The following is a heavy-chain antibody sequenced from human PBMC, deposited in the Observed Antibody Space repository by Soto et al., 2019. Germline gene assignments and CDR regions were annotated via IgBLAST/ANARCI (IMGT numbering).Heavy chain of an antibody. CDR1: GYSFTSYW. V-gene: IGHV5-10-1*01. D-gene: IGHD6-6*01. J-gene: IGHJ6*02. CDR2: IDPSDSYT. CDR3: ANRLSIAARPSGIDV. Sequence: LKISCKGSGYSFTSYWISWVRQMPGKGLEWMGRIDPSDSYTNYSPSFQGHVTISADKSISTAYLQWSSLKASDTAMYYCANRLSIAARPSGIDVWGQGARVTVSS.